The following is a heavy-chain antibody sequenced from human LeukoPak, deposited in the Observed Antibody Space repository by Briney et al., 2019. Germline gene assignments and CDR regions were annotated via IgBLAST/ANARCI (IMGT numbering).Heavy chain of an antibody. Sequence: PGGSLRLSCAASGFTFSSYTMSWVRQAPGKGLEWVSSTSGSSGNTYYADSVKGRFSISRDNSKNTLDLEMNSLRVDDTAVYYCAKRVGTKSSPFDYWGQGTLVTVSS. J-gene: IGHJ4*02. CDR3: AKRVGTKSSPFDY. D-gene: IGHD1-26*01. CDR1: GFTFSSYT. V-gene: IGHV3-23*01. CDR2: TSGSSGNT.